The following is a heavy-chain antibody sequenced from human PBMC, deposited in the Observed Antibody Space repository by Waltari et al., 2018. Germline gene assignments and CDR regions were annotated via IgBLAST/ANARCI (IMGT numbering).Heavy chain of an antibody. CDR2: IYYSGST. V-gene: IGHV4-39*07. Sequence: QLQLQASGPGLVKPSETLSLTCTVSVGSISSSSYYWGWLRQPPGKGLEWIGSIYYSGSTYYNPSLKSRVTISVDTSKNQFSLKLSSVTAADTAVYYCARVHGSRKGAFDIWGQGTMVTVSS. J-gene: IGHJ3*02. D-gene: IGHD1-26*01. CDR1: VGSISSSSYY. CDR3: ARVHGSRKGAFDI.